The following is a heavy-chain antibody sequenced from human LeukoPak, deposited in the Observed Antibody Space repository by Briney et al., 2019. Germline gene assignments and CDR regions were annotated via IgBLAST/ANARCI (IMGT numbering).Heavy chain of an antibody. CDR2: IYTSGST. CDR3: ARGRCRNSGCRPYFDY. J-gene: IGHJ4*02. V-gene: IGHV4-4*07. Sequence: PSETLSLTCTVSGGSISSYYWNWIRQPAGKGLEWIGRIYTSGSTNYNPSLKSRVTMSVDTSKNQFSLKLSSVTAADTAVYYCARGRCRNSGCRPYFDYWGQGTQVTVSS. D-gene: IGHD2/OR15-2a*01. CDR1: GGSISSYY.